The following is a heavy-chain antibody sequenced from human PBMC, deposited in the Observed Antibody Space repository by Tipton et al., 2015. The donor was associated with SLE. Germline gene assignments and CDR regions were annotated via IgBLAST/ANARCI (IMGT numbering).Heavy chain of an antibody. Sequence: LRLSCTVSGGSIKTFFWAWVRQPAGKGLEWIGRIYTGGYTKYNPSLESRVSLSVDTSRGQFFLEVRSVTAADTAVYYCVVCSPSSCSYFDYWGQGRLVTVSS. CDR3: VVCSPSSCSYFDY. CDR2: IYTGGYT. D-gene: IGHD2-2*01. CDR1: GGSIKTFF. V-gene: IGHV4-4*07. J-gene: IGHJ4*02.